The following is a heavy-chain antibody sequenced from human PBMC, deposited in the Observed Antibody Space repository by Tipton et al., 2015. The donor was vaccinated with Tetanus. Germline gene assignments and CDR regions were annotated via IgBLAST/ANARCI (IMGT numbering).Heavy chain of an antibody. V-gene: IGHV4-38-2*01. CDR2: IFHRGST. Sequence: TLSLTCSVTDYSISTGYYWGWIRQPPGKGLEWIGSIFHRGSTYYNASLKSRVTISVGTPKNQFSLKLSSVTAADTAVYYCARGILGGNSGSTFDYWGQGTLVTVSS. J-gene: IGHJ4*02. CDR3: ARGILGGNSGSTFDY. CDR1: DYSISTGYY. D-gene: IGHD4-23*01.